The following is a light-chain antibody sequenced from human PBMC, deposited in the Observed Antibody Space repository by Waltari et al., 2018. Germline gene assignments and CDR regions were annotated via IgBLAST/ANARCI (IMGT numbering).Light chain of an antibody. CDR1: SSNIGSNT. Sequence: QSVLTQPPSASWTPGQRVTISCSGSSSNIGSNTVNWYQQVPGTAPQLLIYRNNQRPSGVPDRFSGSKSGTSASLAISGLQSEDEADYYCATWDDSLNGVVFGGGTKLTVL. CDR3: ATWDDSLNGVV. V-gene: IGLV1-44*01. J-gene: IGLJ2*01. CDR2: RNN.